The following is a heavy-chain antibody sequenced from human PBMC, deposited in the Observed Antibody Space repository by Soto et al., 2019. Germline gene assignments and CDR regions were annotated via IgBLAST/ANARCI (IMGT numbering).Heavy chain of an antibody. CDR2: INPNSGGT. J-gene: IGHJ6*03. Sequence: ASVKVSCKASGYTFTGYYMHWVRQAPGQGLEWMGWINPNSGGTNYAQKFQGWVTMTRDTSISTAYMELSRLRSDDTAVYYCARGYSYGYGFGYYYYYMDVWGKGTTVTVSS. D-gene: IGHD5-18*01. V-gene: IGHV1-2*04. CDR3: ARGYSYGYGFGYYYYYMDV. CDR1: GYTFTGYY.